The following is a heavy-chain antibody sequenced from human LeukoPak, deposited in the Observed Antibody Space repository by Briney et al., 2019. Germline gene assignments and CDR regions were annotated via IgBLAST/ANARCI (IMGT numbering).Heavy chain of an antibody. CDR2: MNSNRGNT. V-gene: IGHV1-8*03. Sequence: ASVMVSCKASGYTFTSYDINWVRQATGQGLEWMGWMNSNRGNTGYAQKFQGRVTITRNTSISTAYMELSSLRSEDTAVYYCARVNGIAARMLGYWGQGTLVTVSS. J-gene: IGHJ4*02. CDR1: GYTFTSYD. D-gene: IGHD6-6*01. CDR3: ARVNGIAARMLGY.